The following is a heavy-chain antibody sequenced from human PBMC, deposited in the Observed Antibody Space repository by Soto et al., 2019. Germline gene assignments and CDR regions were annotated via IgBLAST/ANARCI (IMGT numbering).Heavy chain of an antibody. CDR1: GDSIYSGNHY. CDR2: IYYSGST. CDR3: ARVDYSRRFIDY. J-gene: IGHJ4*02. Sequence: PSETLSLTCTVSGDSIYSGNHYWTWIRQHPGKGLEWIGYIYYSGSTYYSPSLKSRLTISVDTSKNQFSLELTSMRAADTAVYYCARVDYSRRFIDYWGQGTLVTVSS. D-gene: IGHD6-13*01. V-gene: IGHV4-31*03.